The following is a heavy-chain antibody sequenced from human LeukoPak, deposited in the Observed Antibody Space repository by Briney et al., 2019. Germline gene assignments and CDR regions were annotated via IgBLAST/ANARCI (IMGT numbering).Heavy chain of an antibody. V-gene: IGHV3-30*18. CDR3: AKDRSGRYRYYYHGMDV. Sequence: GGSLRLSCAASGFTFSSYGMHWVRQAPGKGLEWVAVISYDGSNKYYADSVKGRFTISRDNSKNTLYLQMNSLRAEDTAVYYCAKDRSGRYRYYYHGMDVWGQGTTVTVSS. D-gene: IGHD3-10*01. CDR1: GFTFSSYG. J-gene: IGHJ6*02. CDR2: ISYDGSNK.